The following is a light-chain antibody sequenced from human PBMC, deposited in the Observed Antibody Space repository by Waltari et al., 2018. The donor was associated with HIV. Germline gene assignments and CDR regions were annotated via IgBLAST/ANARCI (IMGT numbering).Light chain of an antibody. CDR3: QQYIRWPLT. CDR1: ESLSGN. Sequence: VVLTQFPATLSVSPGDTATLSCRASESLSGNLAWYQQKPGQAPRLLIHDTSTRATSVPARFGGSRSGTDFTLTISSLRPEDIAVYYCQQYIRWPLTFGGGTKVEIK. V-gene: IGKV3-15*01. J-gene: IGKJ4*01. CDR2: DTS.